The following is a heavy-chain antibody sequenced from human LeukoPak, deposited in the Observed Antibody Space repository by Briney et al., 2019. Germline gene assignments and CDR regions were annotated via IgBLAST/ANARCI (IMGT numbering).Heavy chain of an antibody. D-gene: IGHD2-21*02. CDR3: ARDAEHCSGSDCPRWFDP. CDR1: GGSISSSY. Sequence: SETLFLTCTVSGGSISSSYWGWIRHPPGKGLEWIGYFYYSGSTKYNPSLQSRVTISVDTSKNQFSLRLYSVTAADTAVYYCARDAEHCSGSDCPRWFDPWGQGTLVTVSS. V-gene: IGHV4-59*12. CDR2: FYYSGST. J-gene: IGHJ5*02.